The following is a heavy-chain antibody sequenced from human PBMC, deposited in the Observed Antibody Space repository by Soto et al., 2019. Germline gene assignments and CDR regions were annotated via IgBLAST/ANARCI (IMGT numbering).Heavy chain of an antibody. J-gene: IGHJ6*04. CDR2: IYYSGST. CDR1: GGSISSHY. V-gene: IGHV4-59*11. CDR3: AREFDYYYYGLDV. Sequence: SETLSLTCSVSGGSISSHYWSWIRQPPGKGLEWIGYIYYSGSTNYNPSLKSRVTMSVDTSKNQFSLKLSSVTAADTAVYYCAREFDYYYYGLDVWGKGTTVTVSS.